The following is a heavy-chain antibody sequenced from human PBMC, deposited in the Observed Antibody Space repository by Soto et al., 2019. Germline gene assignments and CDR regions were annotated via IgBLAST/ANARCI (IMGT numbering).Heavy chain of an antibody. Sequence: PSETLSLTCAVYGGSFSGYYWSWIRQPPGKGLEWIGEINHSGSTNYNPYLKSRGTITVEKSKNKLSQKLSSVTTADTAVYYCGTVSKYCSSTICYRYYYYGMDVWGPGTMVTVSS. D-gene: IGHD2-2*02. V-gene: IGHV4-34*01. CDR1: GGSFSGYY. CDR3: GTVSKYCSSTICYRYYYYGMDV. J-gene: IGHJ6*02. CDR2: INHSGST.